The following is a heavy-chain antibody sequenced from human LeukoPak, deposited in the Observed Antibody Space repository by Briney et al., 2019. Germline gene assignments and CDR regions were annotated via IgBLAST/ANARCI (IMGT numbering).Heavy chain of an antibody. CDR2: ISGSGGST. CDR1: GFTFSSYA. V-gene: IGHV3-23*01. D-gene: IGHD3-22*01. J-gene: IGHJ4*02. Sequence: PGGSLRLSCAASGFTFSSYAMSWVRQAPGKGLEWVSAISGSGGSTNYADSVKGRFTISRDNSKNTLYLQMNSLRAEDTAVYYCAKDPLYYYDSSYFDYWGQGTLVTVSS. CDR3: AKDPLYYYDSSYFDY.